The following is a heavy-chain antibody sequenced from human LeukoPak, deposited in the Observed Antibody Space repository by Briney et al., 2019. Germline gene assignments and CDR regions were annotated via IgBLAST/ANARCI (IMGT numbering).Heavy chain of an antibody. CDR2: IGNTGRTI. V-gene: IGHV3-48*03. CDR3: VRGDRYFFDF. Sequence: GSLLLSCAASGFPFISYEMNWFRQAPGRGLEWVSYIGNTGRTIYYTDSVKGRFTISRDNAKNSLYLQMNSLRAEDTAIYYCVRGDRYFFDFWGQGTLVTVSS. J-gene: IGHJ4*02. CDR1: GFPFISYE.